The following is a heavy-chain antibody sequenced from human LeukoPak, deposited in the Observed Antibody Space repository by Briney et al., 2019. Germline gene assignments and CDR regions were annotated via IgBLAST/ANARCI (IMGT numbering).Heavy chain of an antibody. CDR3: AREAGG. J-gene: IGHJ4*02. V-gene: IGHV4-38-2*02. D-gene: IGHD3-10*01. Sequence: SETLSLTCAVSGYSICSGYYWGWIRQPPGKGLEWIGSIYHSGNTYYNPSLKSRVTISVDTARNQFSLKLSSVTAADTAVYYCAREAGGWGQGTLVTVSS. CDR1: GYSICSGYY. CDR2: IYHSGNT.